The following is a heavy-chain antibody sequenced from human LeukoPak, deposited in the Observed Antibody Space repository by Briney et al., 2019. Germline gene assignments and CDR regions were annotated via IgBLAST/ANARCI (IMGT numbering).Heavy chain of an antibody. J-gene: IGHJ4*02. Sequence: GGSLRLSCAASGFTFSSYAMSWVRQAPGKGLEWVSAISGSGGSTYYADSVKGRFTISRDNSKNTLYLQMNSLKTEDTAVYYCTTTPPCSSTSCYLVDYWGQGTLVTVSS. V-gene: IGHV3-23*01. D-gene: IGHD2-2*01. CDR1: GFTFSSYA. CDR3: TTTPPCSSTSCYLVDY. CDR2: ISGSGGST.